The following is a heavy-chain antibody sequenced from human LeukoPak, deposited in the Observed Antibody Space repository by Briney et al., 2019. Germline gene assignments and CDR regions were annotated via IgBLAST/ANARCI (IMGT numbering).Heavy chain of an antibody. CDR1: GYTFTSYY. D-gene: IGHD4-23*01. CDR2: INPNSGGT. Sequence: ASVKVSCKASGYTFTSYYMHWVRQAPGQGLEWMGWINPNSGGTNYAQKFQGRVTMTRDTSISTAYMELSRLRSDDTAVYYCARWVGGKYYFDYWGQGALVTVPS. CDR3: ARWVGGKYYFDY. V-gene: IGHV1-2*02. J-gene: IGHJ4*02.